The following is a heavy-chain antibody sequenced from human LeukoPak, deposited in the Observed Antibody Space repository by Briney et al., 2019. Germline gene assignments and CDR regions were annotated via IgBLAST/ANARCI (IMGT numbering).Heavy chain of an antibody. V-gene: IGHV3-23*01. J-gene: IGHJ4*02. D-gene: IGHD4-17*01. CDR1: GFTFNNYA. CDR3: ARVATVTTDFDY. CDR2: IVSSGGST. Sequence: GGSLRLSCAASGFTFNNYAMSWVRQAPGKGLEWVSAIVSSGGSTYYADSLKGRFTISRDNAKNSLFLQMNSLRAEDTAVYYCARVATVTTDFDYWGLGTLVTVSS.